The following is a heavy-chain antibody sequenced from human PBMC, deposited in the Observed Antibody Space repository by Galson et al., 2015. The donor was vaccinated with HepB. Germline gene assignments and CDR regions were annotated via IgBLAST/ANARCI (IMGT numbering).Heavy chain of an antibody. Sequence: SLRLSCAASGFNFSSYGMHWVRQAPGKGLEWVAVLWSDGSYNYYADSVKGRFTISRDSSRNTLYLQMNSLRAEDTAVYYCARPGGIAVAGNDAFVIWGQGTMVTVSS. V-gene: IGHV3-33*01. CDR3: ARPGGIAVAGNDAFVI. D-gene: IGHD6-19*01. CDR1: GFNFSSYG. J-gene: IGHJ3*02. CDR2: LWSDGSYN.